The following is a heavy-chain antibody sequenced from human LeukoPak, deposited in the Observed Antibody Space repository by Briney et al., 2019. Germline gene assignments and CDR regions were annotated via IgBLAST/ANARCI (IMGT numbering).Heavy chain of an antibody. D-gene: IGHD4-17*01. J-gene: IGHJ5*01. CDR2: IYYGGGT. CDR3: ARERGDYDSDNWFDS. Sequence: WETLSLSCAVSGASIGSYFWSWIRQPPGKGLEWLWYIYYGGGTNYNPSFESQITISIDTYKNRISLNLTSVTASDTAIYYCARERGDYDSDNWFDSWGQGTLVTVSS. V-gene: IGHV4-59*01. CDR1: GASIGSYF.